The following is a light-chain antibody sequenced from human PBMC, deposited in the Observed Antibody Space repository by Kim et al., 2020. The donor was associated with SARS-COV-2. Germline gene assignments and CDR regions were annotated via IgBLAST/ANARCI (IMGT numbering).Light chain of an antibody. Sequence: AIRMTQSPSTVSASTGDRVTISCRASQGVNSYLAWYQQKPGKAPKLLIYGSSTLQNGVPSRFTGSGSGTDFTLSIKSLQSEDFATYYCQQSYSYPFTFGQGTRVDIK. V-gene: IGKV1-8*01. CDR3: QQSYSYPFT. CDR2: GSS. J-gene: IGKJ5*01. CDR1: QGVNSY.